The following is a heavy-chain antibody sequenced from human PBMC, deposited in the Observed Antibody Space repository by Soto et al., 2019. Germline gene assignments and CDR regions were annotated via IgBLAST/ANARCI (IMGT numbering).Heavy chain of an antibody. V-gene: IGHV3-13*01. CDR1: GFTLSTYD. CDR2: IGTAGDT. J-gene: IGHJ5*02. CDR3: ARGGYCSGGGCSLSYFWFDP. D-gene: IGHD2-15*01. Sequence: GESLKISCAASGFTLSTYDMHWVRQATGKGLEWVSGIGTAGDTYYPGSVKGRFTISRENAKNSLYLQMNSLSTGDTAVYYCARGGYCSGGGCSLSYFWFDPWGQGTLVTVSS.